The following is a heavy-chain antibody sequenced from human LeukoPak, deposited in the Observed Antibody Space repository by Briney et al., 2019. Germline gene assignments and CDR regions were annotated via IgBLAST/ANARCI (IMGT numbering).Heavy chain of an antibody. V-gene: IGHV7-4-1*02. D-gene: IGHD3-22*01. CDR1: GYTFTSYP. Sequence: ASVKVSCKASGYTFTSYPMHWVRQAPGQGLEWMGWININTGNPTYAQGFTGRFVFSLDTSVSTAYLQISSLKAEDTAVYYCARVSYGSSGFLDYWGQGTLVTVSS. J-gene: IGHJ4*02. CDR3: ARVSYGSSGFLDY. CDR2: ININTGNP.